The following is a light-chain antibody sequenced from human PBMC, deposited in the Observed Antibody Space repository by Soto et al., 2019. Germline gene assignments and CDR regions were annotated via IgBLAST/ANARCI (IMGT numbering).Light chain of an antibody. J-gene: IGKJ1*01. CDR1: QSVSSNY. CDR2: GES. V-gene: IGKV3-20*01. Sequence: EVMWTQSPGTLSLSPGERATLSCRASQSVSSNYLACYQQKSGQAPRLLIHGESNRATGIPDRFSDSGSGTDFTLTIRGLEPEDFAVYYCQQYDTSPRTFGQGTKVEFK. CDR3: QQYDTSPRT.